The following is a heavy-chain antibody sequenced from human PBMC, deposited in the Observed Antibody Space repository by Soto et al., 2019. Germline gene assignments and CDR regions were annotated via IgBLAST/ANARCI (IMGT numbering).Heavy chain of an antibody. V-gene: IGHV3-64*01. D-gene: IGHD1-7*01. CDR2: ISSNGGTT. J-gene: IGHJ4*02. CDR1: GFTFSSYD. CDR3: VRRVSGNYDY. Sequence: EVQLAESGGGMVQPGGSLRLSCVASGFTFSSYDMHWVRQAPGKGLEYVSSISSNGGTTYYGNSVKGRFTISRDNSKNTLYLQMGSLRAEDMAVYCCVRRVSGNYDYWGQGTLVTVSS.